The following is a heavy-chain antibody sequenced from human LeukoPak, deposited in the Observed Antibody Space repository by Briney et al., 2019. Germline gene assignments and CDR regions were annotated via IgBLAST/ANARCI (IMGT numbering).Heavy chain of an antibody. V-gene: IGHV4-59*01. CDR3: ARGLYHDFWSGINWFDP. J-gene: IGHJ5*02. Sequence: SATLSPTCTVAGGSISSYSWSWIRQPPGKGLEWIGYIYYSGSTNYNPSLKSRVTISVDTSKNQFSLKLSSVTAADTAVYYCARGLYHDFWSGINWFDPWGQGTLVTVSS. D-gene: IGHD3-3*01. CDR2: IYYSGST. CDR1: GGSISSYS.